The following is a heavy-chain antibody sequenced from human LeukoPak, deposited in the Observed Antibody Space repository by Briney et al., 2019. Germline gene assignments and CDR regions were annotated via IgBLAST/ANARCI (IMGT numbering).Heavy chain of an antibody. CDR3: ARGTAYFDY. Sequence: SETLSLTCTVSGGSISSYYWSWIRQPPGKGLEWVGYVYYSGSTNYNPALTSRVTISVDTSKNQFSLKLSSVTAADTAVYYCARGTAYFDYWGQGTLVTVSS. V-gene: IGHV4-59*01. D-gene: IGHD3-10*01. J-gene: IGHJ4*02. CDR2: VYYSGST. CDR1: GGSISSYY.